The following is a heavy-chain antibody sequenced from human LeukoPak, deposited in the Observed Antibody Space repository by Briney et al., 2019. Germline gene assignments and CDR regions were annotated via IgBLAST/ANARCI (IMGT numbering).Heavy chain of an antibody. J-gene: IGHJ4*02. D-gene: IGHD3-10*01. V-gene: IGHV3-74*01. CDR3: ARDVGGAGSH. CDR1: GFTFGDYY. Sequence: GGSLRLSCEGSGFTFGDYYMHWVRQAPGEGLVWVSRIDEHGTTIDYADSVRDRFTISRDNAKNTLYLHMNSLRAEDTAMYYCARDVGGAGSHWGQGSLVTVSS. CDR2: IDEHGTTI.